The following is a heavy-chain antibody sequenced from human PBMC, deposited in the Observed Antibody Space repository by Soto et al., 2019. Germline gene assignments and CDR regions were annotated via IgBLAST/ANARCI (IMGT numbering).Heavy chain of an antibody. Sequence: QVQLVQSGSEVKMPGSSVKVSCKTYGGTFSRHAINWVRQAPGQGLEWMGGIIPMFGTTNYAQKFKGRVTISADESTSTADMELGSLRSEDAAVYYCARAAIHGSSWYFWFDPWGQGTLVTVSS. CDR2: IIPMFGTT. D-gene: IGHD6-13*01. J-gene: IGHJ5*02. CDR1: GGTFSRHA. V-gene: IGHV1-69*01. CDR3: ARAAIHGSSWYFWFDP.